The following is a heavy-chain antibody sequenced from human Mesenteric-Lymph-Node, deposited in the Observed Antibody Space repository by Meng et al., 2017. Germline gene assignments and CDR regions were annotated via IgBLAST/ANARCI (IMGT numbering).Heavy chain of an antibody. CDR3: ARRGEWDYGMDV. D-gene: IGHD3-16*01. CDR2: ISSSGSTI. CDR1: GFTFSDYY. Sequence: GESLKISCAASGFTFSDYYMSWIRQAPGKGLEWVSYISSSGSTIYYADSVKGRFTISRDNAKNSLYLQMNSLRAEDTAVYYCARRGEWDYGMDVWGQGTTVTVSS. J-gene: IGHJ6*02. V-gene: IGHV3-11*01.